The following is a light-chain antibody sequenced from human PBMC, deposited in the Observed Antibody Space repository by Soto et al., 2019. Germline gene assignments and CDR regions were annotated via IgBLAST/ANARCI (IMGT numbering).Light chain of an antibody. CDR1: PDINNF. J-gene: IGKJ1*01. CDR2: AAS. Sequence: DIQMTQSPSSLSASVGDRVTITCRASPDINNFLAWYQHKPGKVPKLLIYAASTLQSGVPSRFSGSGSGTDFTLTISSLQPDDVATYYYQRYNNAPWTFGQGTKVEIK. CDR3: QRYNNAPWT. V-gene: IGKV1-27*01.